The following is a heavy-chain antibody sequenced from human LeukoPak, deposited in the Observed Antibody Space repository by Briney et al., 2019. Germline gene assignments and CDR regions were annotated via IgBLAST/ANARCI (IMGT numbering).Heavy chain of an antibody. Sequence: SETLSLTCTVSGGSISSYYWSWIRQPPGKGLEWIGYIYYSGSTNYNPSLKSRVTISVDTSKNQFSLKLSSVTAADTAVYYCARDHYDSSGYYYLDYWGQGTLVTVSS. D-gene: IGHD3-22*01. V-gene: IGHV4-59*12. CDR2: IYYSGST. J-gene: IGHJ4*02. CDR3: ARDHYDSSGYYYLDY. CDR1: GGSISSYY.